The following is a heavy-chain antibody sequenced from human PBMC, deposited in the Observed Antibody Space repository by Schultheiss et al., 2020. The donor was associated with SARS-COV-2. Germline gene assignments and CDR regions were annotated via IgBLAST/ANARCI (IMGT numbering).Heavy chain of an antibody. J-gene: IGHJ6*02. CDR3: AKDHAYGSGSYNV. V-gene: IGHV3-23*01. CDR2: VSGNGITT. CDR1: GFSLITYA. D-gene: IGHD3-10*01. Sequence: GGSLRLSCAASGFSLITYAMTWVRQAPGKGLEWVSCVSGNGITTYYADSVKGRFTISRDNSKNTLYLQMNSLRAEDTAVYYCAKDHAYGSGSYNVWGQGTTVTVSS.